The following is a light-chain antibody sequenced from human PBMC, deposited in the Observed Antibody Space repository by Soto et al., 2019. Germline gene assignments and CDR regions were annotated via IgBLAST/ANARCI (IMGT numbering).Light chain of an antibody. V-gene: IGKV2-30*01. CDR1: QSLVYSDGNTY. CDR3: MRGTHWAWT. Sequence: DVVMTQSPLSLPVTLGQPASISCRSSQSLVYSDGNTYLNWFQQRPGQSPRRLIYKVSNGDSGVPARFSGSGSVTDFTLKISRVEAEDVGVYYCMRGTHWAWTFGQGTKGEIK. J-gene: IGKJ1*01. CDR2: KVS.